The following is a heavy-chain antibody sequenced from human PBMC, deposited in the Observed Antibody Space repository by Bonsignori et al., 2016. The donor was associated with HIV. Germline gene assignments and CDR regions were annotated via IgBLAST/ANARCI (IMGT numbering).Heavy chain of an antibody. Sequence: SETLSLTCSVSGGSISSYYWTWIRQPAGKGLDWIGRIYRSGSTNYNPALKSRVTMSVDTSKNQFSLRLNTVTAADTAVYYCARDGRVRFGEEYNWLDSWGQGILVTVSS. CDR3: ARDGRVRFGEEYNWLDS. J-gene: IGHJ5*01. CDR2: IYRSGST. CDR1: GGSISSYY. V-gene: IGHV4-4*07. D-gene: IGHD3-10*01.